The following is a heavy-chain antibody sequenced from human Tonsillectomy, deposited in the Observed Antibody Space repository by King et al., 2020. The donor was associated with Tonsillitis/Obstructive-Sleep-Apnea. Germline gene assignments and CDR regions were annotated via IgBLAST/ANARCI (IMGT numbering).Heavy chain of an antibody. CDR3: ASGNIVGTKNWFDP. J-gene: IGHJ5*02. CDR1: GYTFISYG. V-gene: IGHV1-18*01. CDR2: ISAYNGNT. Sequence: QLVQSGAEVKKPGASVKVSCKASGYTFISYGMNWVRQAPGQGLEWMGWISAYNGNTNYAQKLQGRVTMTTDTSTSTTYMELRSLRSDDTAVYYCASGNIVGTKNWFDPWGQGTLVTVSS. D-gene: IGHD1-26*01.